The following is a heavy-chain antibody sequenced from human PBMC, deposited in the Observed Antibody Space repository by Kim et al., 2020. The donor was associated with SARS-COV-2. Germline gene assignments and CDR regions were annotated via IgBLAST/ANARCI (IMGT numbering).Heavy chain of an antibody. D-gene: IGHD2-15*01. J-gene: IGHJ4*02. Sequence: ASVKVSCKASGYTFTSYGISWVRQAPGQGLEWMGWISAYNGNTNYAQKLQGRVTMTTDTSTSTAYMELRSLRSDDTAVYYCARVCSGGSCYQGYFDYWGQGTRVTVSS. CDR1: GYTFTSYG. V-gene: IGHV1-18*01. CDR2: ISAYNGNT. CDR3: ARVCSGGSCYQGYFDY.